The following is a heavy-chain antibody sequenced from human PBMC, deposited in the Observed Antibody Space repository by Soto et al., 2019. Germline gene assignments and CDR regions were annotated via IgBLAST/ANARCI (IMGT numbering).Heavy chain of an antibody. D-gene: IGHD6-13*01. CDR2: IHSSGST. J-gene: IGHJ5*02. Sequence: SETLSLTCTVSGASMNSYHWSWIRQPAGKGLEWIGHIHSSGSTNYNPSLKSRVTMSVDTSKNQFSLGLMSLTAADTVVYYCARERGGAAAGITWFDTWGQGSLDTVSS. CDR3: ARERGGAAAGITWFDT. CDR1: GASMNSYH. V-gene: IGHV4-4*07.